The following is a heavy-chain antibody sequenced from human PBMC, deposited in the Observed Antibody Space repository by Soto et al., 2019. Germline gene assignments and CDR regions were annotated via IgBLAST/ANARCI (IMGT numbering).Heavy chain of an antibody. Sequence: EVQLLESGGGLVQPGGSLRLSCAASGFTFSFYAMSWVRQAPGKGLEWVSTLTGSGGDTYYADSVKGRFTISRDNSENTLYLQMNSLRVDDTAVYCCAKDREYSYGWDYWGQGTLVTVSS. CDR3: AKDREYSYGWDY. D-gene: IGHD5-18*01. V-gene: IGHV3-23*01. CDR1: GFTFSFYA. J-gene: IGHJ4*02. CDR2: LTGSGGDT.